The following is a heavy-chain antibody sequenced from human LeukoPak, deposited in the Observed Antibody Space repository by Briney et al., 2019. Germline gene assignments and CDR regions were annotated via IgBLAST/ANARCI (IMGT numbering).Heavy chain of an antibody. Sequence: SETLSLTCTVSGGSISSHYWSWIRQPSGKGLEWIGYISYSGSTNYNPSLKSRVTISLDTSKSQFSLTLTSVTAADTAVYYCARVRGYSYAGAYYYYMDVWGKGTTVTVSS. CDR3: ARVRGYSYAGAYYYYMDV. J-gene: IGHJ6*03. CDR2: ISYSGST. CDR1: GGSISSHY. V-gene: IGHV4-59*11. D-gene: IGHD5-18*01.